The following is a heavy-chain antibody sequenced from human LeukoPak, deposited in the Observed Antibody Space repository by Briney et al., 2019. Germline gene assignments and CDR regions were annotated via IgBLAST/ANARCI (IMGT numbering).Heavy chain of an antibody. CDR2: ISSSGSTI. CDR3: AELGITMIGGV. D-gene: IGHD3-10*02. J-gene: IGHJ6*04. Sequence: GVSLRLSCGVSGFNFSSYEMNWVRQAPGKGLEWVSYISSSGSTIYYADSVKGRFTISRDNAKNSLYLQMNSLRAEDTAVYYCAELGITMIGGVWGKGTTVTISS. V-gene: IGHV3-48*03. CDR1: GFNFSSYE.